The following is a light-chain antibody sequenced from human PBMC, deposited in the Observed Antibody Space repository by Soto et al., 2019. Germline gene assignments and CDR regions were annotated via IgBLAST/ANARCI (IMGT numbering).Light chain of an antibody. Sequence: QSALTQPASVSGSPGQSITISCTGTSSDVGGYNYVSWYQQHPGKAPKLMIYEVSNRPSGGSNRFSGSKSGNTASLTISGLQAEDEADFYCSSYTSSSTWLFGGGTKLTVL. J-gene: IGLJ3*02. CDR1: SSDVGGYNY. CDR3: SSYTSSSTWL. CDR2: EVS. V-gene: IGLV2-14*01.